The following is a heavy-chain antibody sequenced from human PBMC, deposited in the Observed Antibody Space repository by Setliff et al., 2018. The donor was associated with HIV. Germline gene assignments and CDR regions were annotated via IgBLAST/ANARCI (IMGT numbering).Heavy chain of an antibody. CDR3: ARMSSNDAFDI. J-gene: IGHJ3*02. CDR2: IIPMLGIA. CDR1: GGTFSSYT. V-gene: IGHV1-69*10. Sequence: WASVKVSCNASGGTFSSYTITWVRQAPGQGLEWMGGIIPMLGIANYAQKFQGRVTITADKSTSTAYMELSSLRSEDTSVYYCARMSSNDAFDIWGQGTMVTVSS. D-gene: IGHD6-13*01.